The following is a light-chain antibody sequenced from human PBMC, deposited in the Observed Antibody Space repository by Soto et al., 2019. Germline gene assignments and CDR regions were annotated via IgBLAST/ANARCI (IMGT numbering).Light chain of an antibody. J-gene: IGKJ1*01. Sequence: DIVMTKSPDSLAVSLGERATINCTSSQSVLYSSNNKNYLAWYQQKEGQPPKLLIYWASTRESGVPDRFSGSGSGTDFTLTISSLQAEDVAVYYCQQDYSIPTFGQGTKVEIK. CDR1: QSVLYSSNNKNY. V-gene: IGKV4-1*01. CDR3: QQDYSIPT. CDR2: WAS.